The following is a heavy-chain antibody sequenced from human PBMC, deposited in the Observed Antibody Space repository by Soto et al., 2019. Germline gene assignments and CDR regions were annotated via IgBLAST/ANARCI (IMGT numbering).Heavy chain of an antibody. CDR1: GFTFSSYA. V-gene: IGHV3-30*09. D-gene: IGHD3-3*01. CDR3: ARDSPGALLEWLLGY. J-gene: IGHJ4*02. CDR2: ISYDGSNK. Sequence: AGSLSLTCAASGFTFSSYAMHWVRQAPGKGLEWVAVISYDGSNKSYADSVKGRFAISRDNSKNTLYLQMNSLRAEDTAVYYCARDSPGALLEWLLGYWGQGTLVTVSS.